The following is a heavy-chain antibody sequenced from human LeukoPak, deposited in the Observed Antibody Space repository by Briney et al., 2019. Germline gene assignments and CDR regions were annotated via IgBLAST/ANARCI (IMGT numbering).Heavy chain of an antibody. CDR3: ARDKAQDSVYYGMDV. Sequence: SISSVSNYIYYADSVKGRFTISRDNARTSLYLQMNSLRAEDTAVYYCARDKAQDSVYYGMDVWGQGTTVTVSS. V-gene: IGHV3-21*06. D-gene: IGHD6-6*01. CDR2: ISSVSNYI. J-gene: IGHJ6*02.